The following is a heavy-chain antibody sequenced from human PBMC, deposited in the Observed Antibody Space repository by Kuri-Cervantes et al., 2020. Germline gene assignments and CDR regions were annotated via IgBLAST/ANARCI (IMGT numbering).Heavy chain of an antibody. CDR2: ISYDGSNK. D-gene: IGHD3-3*01. Sequence: GESLKISCAASGFTFSSYGMHRVRQAPGKGLEWVAVISYDGSNKYYADSVKGRFTISRDKSKNTLYLQMNSLRAEDTAVYYCAKDRLRFLEWLLPDYWGQGTLVTVSS. CDR1: GFTFSSYG. CDR3: AKDRLRFLEWLLPDY. J-gene: IGHJ4*02. V-gene: IGHV3-30*18.